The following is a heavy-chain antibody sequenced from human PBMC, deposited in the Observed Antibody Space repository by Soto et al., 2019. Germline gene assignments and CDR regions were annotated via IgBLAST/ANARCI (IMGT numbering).Heavy chain of an antibody. D-gene: IGHD2-2*01. CDR3: ASPVVPAAMGGPYFYGIDV. V-gene: IGHV3-74*01. CDR1: GFTFSGHW. Sequence: EVQLVESGGGLVQPGGSLRLSCAASGFTFSGHWMHWVRQAPGKGLVWVSRINGDGSSTNYPDFVKGRFTISRDNAESTLYLQMNSLRAEDTAVYYCASPVVPAAMGGPYFYGIDVWGQGTTVTVSS. CDR2: INGDGSST. J-gene: IGHJ6*02.